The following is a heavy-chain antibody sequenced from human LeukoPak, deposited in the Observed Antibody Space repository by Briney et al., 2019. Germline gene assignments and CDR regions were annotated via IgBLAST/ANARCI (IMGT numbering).Heavy chain of an antibody. J-gene: IGHJ4*02. V-gene: IGHV1-58*02. CDR3: AADNQQIRV. Sequence: GTSVKVSCKASGFTFTNSAMQWVRQARGQRLEWIGWIVVGSGNTNCAQKFQERVTITRDMSTSTASMELRSLTSEDTAVYYGAADNQQIRVWGQGALVTASS. CDR2: IVVGSGNT. D-gene: IGHD1-14*01. CDR1: GFTFTNSA.